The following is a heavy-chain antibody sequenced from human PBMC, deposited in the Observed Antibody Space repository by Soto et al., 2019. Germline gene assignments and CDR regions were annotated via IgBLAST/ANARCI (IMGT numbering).Heavy chain of an antibody. V-gene: IGHV5-51*01. J-gene: IGHJ6*02. CDR1: GYSFTSYW. Sequence: PGESLKISCKASGYSFTSYWIAWVRQMPGKGLEWMGIIYPRDSDIRYSPSFQGQVTISVDKSISTAYLQWSSLKASDTAIYYCARRAYCGGDCTRNHHHYFAMDVWGQGTTVTVSS. CDR3: ARRAYCGGDCTRNHHHYFAMDV. CDR2: IYPRDSDI. D-gene: IGHD2-21*02.